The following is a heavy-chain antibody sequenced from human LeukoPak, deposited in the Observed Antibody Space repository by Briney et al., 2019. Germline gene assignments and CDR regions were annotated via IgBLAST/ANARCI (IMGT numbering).Heavy chain of an antibody. J-gene: IGHJ3*02. CDR1: GYSFTSYW. V-gene: IGHV5-51*01. D-gene: IGHD6-19*01. Sequence: GESLKMSCKGSGYSFTSYWIGWVRQMPGKGLEWMGIIYPGDSDTRYSPSFHGQVTTSADKSISTAYLQWSSLKASDTAMYYCARRTGIAVAGPAGDAFDIWGQGTMVTVSS. CDR3: ARRTGIAVAGPAGDAFDI. CDR2: IYPGDSDT.